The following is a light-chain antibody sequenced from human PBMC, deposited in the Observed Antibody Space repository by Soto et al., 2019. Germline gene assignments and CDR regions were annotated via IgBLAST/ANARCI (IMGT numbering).Light chain of an antibody. CDR1: QSVSSD. CDR3: QQRSNWPPT. J-gene: IGKJ4*01. V-gene: IGKV3-15*01. Sequence: EIVMTQSPATLSVSPGERVTLSCRASQSVSSDLAWYQQKPGQAPSLLIYGASTRATGIPARFSGSGSGTEFTLTISSLQSEDFAVYYCQQRSNWPPTFGGGTKVEIK. CDR2: GAS.